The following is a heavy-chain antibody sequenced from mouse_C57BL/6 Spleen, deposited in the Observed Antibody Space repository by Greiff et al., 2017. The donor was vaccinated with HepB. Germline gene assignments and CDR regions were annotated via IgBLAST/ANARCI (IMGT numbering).Heavy chain of an antibody. CDR3: ARRLTGNAMDY. D-gene: IGHD4-1*01. CDR1: GFTFSDYY. Sequence: EVQRVESGGGLVQPGGSLKLSCAASGFTFSDYYMYWVRQTPEKRLEWVAYISNGGGSTYYPDTVKGRFTISRDNAKNTLYLQMSRLKSEDTAMYYCARRLTGNAMDYWGQGTSVTVSS. V-gene: IGHV5-12*01. J-gene: IGHJ4*01. CDR2: ISNGGGST.